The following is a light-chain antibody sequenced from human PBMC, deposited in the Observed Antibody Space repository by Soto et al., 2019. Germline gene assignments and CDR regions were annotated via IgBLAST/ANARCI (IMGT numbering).Light chain of an antibody. V-gene: IGLV2-11*01. J-gene: IGLJ1*01. Sequence: QSVLTQPRSLSGSPGQSVTISCTGTSNDFGGYNFVSWYQQHPGKVPKLIIYDVNIRPSGVPDRFSASKSGITASLTISGLQAEDEADYYCCSYVGSDSSFVFGSGTKVTVL. CDR2: DVN. CDR3: CSYVGSDSSFV. CDR1: SNDFGGYNF.